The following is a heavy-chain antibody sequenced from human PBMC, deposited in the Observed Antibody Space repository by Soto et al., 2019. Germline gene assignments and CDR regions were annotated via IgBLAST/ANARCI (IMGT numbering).Heavy chain of an antibody. Sequence: EVQLVESGGGLVQPGGSLRLSCAASGFTVSSNSMSWVRQAPGNGLEWVAVIYSGGSTYYADSMKGRFIISRDNSDTRLLRQMNGLIGEDTAVYYYGRVRAGGATDYWGQGTLVTVS. CDR3: GRVRAGGATDY. CDR1: GFTVSSNS. D-gene: IGHD3-16*01. J-gene: IGHJ4*02. CDR2: IYSGGST. V-gene: IGHV3-66*01.